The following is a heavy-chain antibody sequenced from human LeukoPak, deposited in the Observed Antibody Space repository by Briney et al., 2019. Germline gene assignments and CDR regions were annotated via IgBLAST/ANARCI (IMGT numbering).Heavy chain of an antibody. Sequence: GGSLRLSCAASGFTFSSSAMHWVRQSPGKGLEWVAVISYDGKKKSYAGSVKGRFTISRDSSKNTVSLQMDSLRAEDTAVYYCASGLGEFPDYEDYYRLDVWGQGPTVTVSS. CDR1: GFTFSSSA. CDR2: ISYDGKKK. J-gene: IGHJ6*02. V-gene: IGHV3-30*04. D-gene: IGHD3-10*01. CDR3: ASGLGEFPDYEDYYRLDV.